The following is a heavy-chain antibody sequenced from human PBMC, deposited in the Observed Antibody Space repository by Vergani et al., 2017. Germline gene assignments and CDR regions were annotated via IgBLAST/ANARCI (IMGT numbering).Heavy chain of an antibody. CDR1: GFTFRIYG. D-gene: IGHD3-22*01. V-gene: IGHV3-30*02. CDR3: TKTGQYDSDNFHDS. CDR2: IRYDVTKR. J-gene: IGHJ1*01. Sequence: QVQLVESGGGVVQPGGFLRLSCIASGFTFRIYGMHRVRQAPGKGLEWVAFIRYDVTKRFYGDSVKGRFTISRDNSQTTVFLQMNSLRADDSAVYYCTKTGQYDSDNFHDSWGQGALVTVAS.